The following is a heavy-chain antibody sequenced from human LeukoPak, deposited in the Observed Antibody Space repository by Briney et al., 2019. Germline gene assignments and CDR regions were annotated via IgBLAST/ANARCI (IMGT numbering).Heavy chain of an antibody. D-gene: IGHD4-17*01. CDR1: GGSISSYY. V-gene: IGHV4-59*12. CDR2: IYYSGST. J-gene: IGHJ3*02. CDR3: ARDVTVTTRAFDI. Sequence: SETLSFTCTVSGGSISSYYWSWIRQPPGKGLEWIGYIYYSGSTNYNPSLKSQVTISVDTSKNQFSLKLSSVTAADTAVYYCARDVTVTTRAFDIWGQGTMVTVSS.